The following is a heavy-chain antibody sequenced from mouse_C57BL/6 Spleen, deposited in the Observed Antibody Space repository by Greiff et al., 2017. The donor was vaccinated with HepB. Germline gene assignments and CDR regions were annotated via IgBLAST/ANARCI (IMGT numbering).Heavy chain of an antibody. CDR3: ARDRITTVVGYYFDY. Sequence: EVQLVESGGGLVKPGGSLKLSCAASGFTFSSYAMSWVRQTPEKRLEWVATISDGGSYTYYPDNVKGRFTISRDNAKNNLYLQMSHLKSEDTAMYYCARDRITTVVGYYFDYWGQGTTLTVSS. J-gene: IGHJ2*01. CDR1: GFTFSSYA. V-gene: IGHV5-4*01. D-gene: IGHD1-1*01. CDR2: ISDGGSYT.